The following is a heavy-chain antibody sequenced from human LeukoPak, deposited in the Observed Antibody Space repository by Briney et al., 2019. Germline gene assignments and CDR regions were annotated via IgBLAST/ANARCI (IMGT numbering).Heavy chain of an antibody. Sequence: GGSLRLSCAASGFTFSSYAMHWVRQAPGKGLEWVAVISYDGSNKYYADSVKGRFTISRDNSKNTLYLQMNSLRAEDTAVYYCARDQVHYDSSGPQLNAFDIWGQGTMVTVSS. V-gene: IGHV3-30-3*01. CDR3: ARDQVHYDSSGPQLNAFDI. J-gene: IGHJ3*02. CDR1: GFTFSSYA. D-gene: IGHD3-22*01. CDR2: ISYDGSNK.